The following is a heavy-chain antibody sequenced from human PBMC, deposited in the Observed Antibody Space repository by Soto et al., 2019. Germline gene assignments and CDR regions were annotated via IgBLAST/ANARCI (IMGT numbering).Heavy chain of an antibody. Sequence: QVQLVESGGGVVQPGKSLRLSCEASGFTFSSDAMHWVRQAPGKGLEWVAAISYDGPNKYYADSVKGRFTISSDNSKNTLYLQMNSLGVEDTAFYYCAKPLQLCFEYLGQGTLVTVSS. J-gene: IGHJ4*02. CDR1: GFTFSSDA. CDR3: AKPLQLCFEY. V-gene: IGHV3-30*18. D-gene: IGHD1-1*01. CDR2: ISYDGPNK.